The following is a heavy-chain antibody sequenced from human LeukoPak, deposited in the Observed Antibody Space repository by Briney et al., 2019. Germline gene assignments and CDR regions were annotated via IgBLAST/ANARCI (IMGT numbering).Heavy chain of an antibody. Sequence: PGGSLRLSCAASGFTFSSYWMGWVRQAPGKGLEWVANIKQDGSEKYYVDSVKGRFTISRDNAKNSLYLQMNSLRAEDTALYYCAKDRFNDYYGSGSYYPDVWWGQGTLVTVSS. CDR3: AKDRFNDYYGSGSYYPDVW. D-gene: IGHD3-10*01. J-gene: IGHJ4*02. CDR2: IKQDGSEK. V-gene: IGHV3-7*03. CDR1: GFTFSSYW.